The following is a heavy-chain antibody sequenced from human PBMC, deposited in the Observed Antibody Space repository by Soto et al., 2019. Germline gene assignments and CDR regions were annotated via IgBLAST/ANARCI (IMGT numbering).Heavy chain of an antibody. J-gene: IGHJ4*02. D-gene: IGHD2-2*01. CDR3: VGLCRGTSCTDF. Sequence: SETLSLTCAVYGASLSGYSWSWIRQPPGKGLEWIGEINGSGNTNYNPSLKSRVTISEGSSRNQISLTLTSVAAADTAVYYCVGLCRGTSCTDFWGQGTLVTVSS. CDR2: INGSGNT. CDR1: GASLSGYS. V-gene: IGHV4-34*01.